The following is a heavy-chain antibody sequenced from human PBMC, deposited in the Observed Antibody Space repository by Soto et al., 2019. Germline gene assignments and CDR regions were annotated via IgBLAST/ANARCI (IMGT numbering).Heavy chain of an antibody. D-gene: IGHD3-22*01. CDR3: ARGGSGSSGYPDY. CDR2: ISSSSSYT. Sequence: QVQLVESGGGLVKPGGSLRLSCAASGFTFSDYYMSWIRQAPGKGLEWVSYISSSSSYTNYADSVKGRFTISRDNAKNSRYLQMNSLRAEDTGVYYFARGGSGSSGYPDYWGQGTLVTVSS. V-gene: IGHV3-11*05. CDR1: GFTFSDYY. J-gene: IGHJ4*02.